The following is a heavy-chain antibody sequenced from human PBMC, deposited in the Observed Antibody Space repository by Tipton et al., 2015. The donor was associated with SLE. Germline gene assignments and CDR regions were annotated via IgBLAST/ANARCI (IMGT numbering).Heavy chain of an antibody. V-gene: IGHV4-59*08. D-gene: IGHD3-22*01. CDR1: GGSISSNY. CDR2: ISYGGGT. CDR3: ARVHAAGDYDSSGFSN. J-gene: IGHJ4*02. Sequence: TLSLTCSVSGGSISSNYWIWIRQPPGKGLEWIGYISYGGGTNYNPSLKSRVTISVDTAKNQLSLKLTSVTAADTAVYYCARVHAAGDYDSSGFSNWGQGTLVTVSS.